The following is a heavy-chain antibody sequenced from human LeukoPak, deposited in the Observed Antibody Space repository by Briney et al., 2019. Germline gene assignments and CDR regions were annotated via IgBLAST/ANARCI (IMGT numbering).Heavy chain of an antibody. CDR2: ISGSGGST. D-gene: IGHD3-9*01. V-gene: IGHV3-23*01. J-gene: IGHJ4*02. Sequence: GGSLRLSCAASGFTFSSYAMSWVRQAPGKGLEWVSAISGSGGSTYYADSVKGRFTISRDNSKSTLYLQMNSLRAEDTAVYYCAKDPSGYDILTGYLGYYFDYWGQGTLVTVSS. CDR1: GFTFSSYA. CDR3: AKDPSGYDILTGYLGYYFDY.